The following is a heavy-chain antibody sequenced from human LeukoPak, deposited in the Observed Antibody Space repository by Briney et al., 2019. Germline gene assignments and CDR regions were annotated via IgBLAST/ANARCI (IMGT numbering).Heavy chain of an antibody. Sequence: SETLSLTCAVCGGSFSGYYWSWIRQPPGKGLEWIGEINHSGSTNYNPSLKSRVTISVDTSKNQFSLKLSSVTAADTAVYYCARAKGAGIAVAGLDYWGQGTLVTVSS. CDR1: GGSFSGYY. V-gene: IGHV4-34*01. J-gene: IGHJ4*02. CDR2: INHSGST. CDR3: ARAKGAGIAVAGLDY. D-gene: IGHD6-19*01.